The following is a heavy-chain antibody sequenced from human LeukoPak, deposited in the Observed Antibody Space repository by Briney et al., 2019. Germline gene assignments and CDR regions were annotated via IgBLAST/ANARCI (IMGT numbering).Heavy chain of an antibody. CDR3: ARLSGSPWY. J-gene: IGHJ4*02. D-gene: IGHD1-26*01. CDR2: IFYSGTT. Sequence: SETLSLTCTVSGGSISSGGYYWSWIRQHPGKGLEWIGNIFYSGTTYYNPSLKSRVSISVDTSKNQFSLKLSSVTAADTAVYYCARLSGSPWYWGQGTLVTVSS. CDR1: GGSISSGGYY. V-gene: IGHV4-31*03.